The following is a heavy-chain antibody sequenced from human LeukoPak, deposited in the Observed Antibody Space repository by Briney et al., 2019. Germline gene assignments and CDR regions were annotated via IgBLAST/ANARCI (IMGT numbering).Heavy chain of an antibody. CDR3: AKDAAHGSGSYYEPYFDY. CDR2: IRYDGSNK. V-gene: IGHV3-30*02. CDR1: GFTFSSYC. D-gene: IGHD3-10*01. Sequence: GGSLRLSCAASGFTFSSYCMHWVRQASGKGLEWVAFIRYDGSNKYYADSVKGRFTISRDNSKNTLYLQMNSLRAEDTAVYYCAKDAAHGSGSYYEPYFDYWGQGTLVTVSS. J-gene: IGHJ4*02.